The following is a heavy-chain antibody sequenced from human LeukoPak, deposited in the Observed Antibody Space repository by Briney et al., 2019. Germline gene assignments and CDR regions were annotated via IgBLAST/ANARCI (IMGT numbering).Heavy chain of an antibody. CDR2: INPKNGGT. CDR1: GYIFSDYY. D-gene: IGHD3-10*01. CDR3: ARGTVLLWFGSLRHSHMDV. V-gene: IGHV1-2*02. Sequence: GASVKVSCKASGYIFSDYYIHWIRQAPGQGLEWMGWINPKNGGTNSAQKFADRVTFTRDTSLTTAYMELKRLRFDDTAVYYCARGTVLLWFGSLRHSHMDVWGMGTTVIISS. J-gene: IGHJ6*03.